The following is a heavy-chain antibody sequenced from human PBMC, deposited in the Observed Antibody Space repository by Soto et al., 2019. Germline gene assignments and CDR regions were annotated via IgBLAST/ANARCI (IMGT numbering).Heavy chain of an antibody. D-gene: IGHD2-2*02. Sequence: GGSLRLSCAASGLTFSSYAMNWVRQAPGKGLEWVSAISGSGGSTCYADSVRGRFTISRDNSKNTLYLQMNSLRAEDTAVYYYERDRAIAYSGFAPGSQGNLGAVFS. CDR2: ISGSGGST. CDR3: ERDRAIAYSGFAP. V-gene: IGHV3-23*01. J-gene: IGHJ5*02. CDR1: GLTFSSYA.